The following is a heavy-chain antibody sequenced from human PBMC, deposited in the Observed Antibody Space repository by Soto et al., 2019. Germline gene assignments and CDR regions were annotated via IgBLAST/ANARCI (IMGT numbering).Heavy chain of an antibody. CDR3: ASPARNYDFWSGYSFDI. J-gene: IGHJ3*02. D-gene: IGHD3-3*01. Sequence: QVQLVQSGAEVKKPGASVKVSCKASGYTFTSYDINWVRQDTGQGLEWMGWMNPNSGNTGYAQKFQGRVTMTRNTSISTAYMELSSLRSEDTAVYYCASPARNYDFWSGYSFDIWGQGTMVTVSS. V-gene: IGHV1-8*01. CDR1: GYTFTSYD. CDR2: MNPNSGNT.